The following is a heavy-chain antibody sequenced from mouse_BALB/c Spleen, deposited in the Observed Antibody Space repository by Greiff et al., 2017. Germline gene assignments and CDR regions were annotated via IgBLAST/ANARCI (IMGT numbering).Heavy chain of an antibody. D-gene: IGHD2-1*01. J-gene: IGHJ4*01. Sequence: VQLQQSGAELVRPGTSVKVSCKASGYAFTNYLIEWVKQRPGQGLEWIGVINPGSGGTNYNEKFKGKATLTADKSSSTAYMQLSSLTSDDSAVYFCARGDYGNLYYYAMDYWGQGTSVTVSS. V-gene: IGHV1-54*01. CDR3: ARGDYGNLYYYAMDY. CDR2: INPGSGGT. CDR1: GYAFTNYL.